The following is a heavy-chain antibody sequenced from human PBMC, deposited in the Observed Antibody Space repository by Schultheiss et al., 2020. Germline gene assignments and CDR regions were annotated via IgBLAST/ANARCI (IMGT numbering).Heavy chain of an antibody. V-gene: IGHV1-2*02. D-gene: IGHD6-13*01. CDR3: ASAREYSSSWYWRNWFDP. J-gene: IGHJ5*02. CDR2: INPNSGGT. Sequence: ASVKVSCKASGGTFSSYAISWVRQAPGQGLEWMGWINPNSGGTNYAQKFQGRVTMTRDTSISTAYMELSRLRSDDTAVYYCASAREYSSSWYWRNWFDPWGQGTLVTVSS. CDR1: GGTFSSYA.